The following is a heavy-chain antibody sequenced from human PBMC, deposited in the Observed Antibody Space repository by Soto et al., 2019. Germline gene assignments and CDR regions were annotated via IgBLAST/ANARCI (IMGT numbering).Heavy chain of an antibody. V-gene: IGHV3-66*01. CDR2: IYSGGTT. CDR3: ARVDLEWLDFDP. D-gene: IGHD3-3*01. J-gene: IGHJ5*02. Sequence: EVQLVQSGGGLVQPGGSLRLSCAASGFTVIRNHMSWVRQAPGTGLEWVSVIYSGGTTYYADSVRGRFTISRDNTMNTLYLQMNSLRVEDTAVYYCARVDLEWLDFDPWGQGTLVTVSS. CDR1: GFTVIRNH.